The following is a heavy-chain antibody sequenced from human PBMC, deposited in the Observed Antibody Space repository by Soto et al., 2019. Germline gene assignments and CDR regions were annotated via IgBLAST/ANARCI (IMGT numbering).Heavy chain of an antibody. CDR1: GGTFSSYA. V-gene: IGHV1-69*13. D-gene: IGHD5-18*01. Sequence: EASVKVSCKASGGTFSSYAISWVRQAPGQGLEWMGGIIPIFGTANYAQKFQGRVTITADESTSTAYMELSSLRSEDTAVYYCARGKRKEVATAYDYWGQGTLVTVSS. CDR3: ARGKRKEVATAYDY. CDR2: IIPIFGTA. J-gene: IGHJ4*02.